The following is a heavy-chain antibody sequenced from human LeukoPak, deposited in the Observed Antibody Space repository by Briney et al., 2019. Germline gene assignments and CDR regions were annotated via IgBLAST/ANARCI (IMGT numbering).Heavy chain of an antibody. J-gene: IGHJ4*02. CDR3: ARGTYYYGSGSYYPPDY. Sequence: GGSLRLSCAASGFTFSSYAMHWVRQAPGKGLEWVAVIAYDGTSKYYADSVKGRFTISRDNSKNTLYLEMNCLRAEDTAVYYCARGTYYYGSGSYYPPDYWGQGTLVTVSS. CDR2: IAYDGTSK. D-gene: IGHD3-10*01. CDR1: GFTFSSYA. V-gene: IGHV3-30*04.